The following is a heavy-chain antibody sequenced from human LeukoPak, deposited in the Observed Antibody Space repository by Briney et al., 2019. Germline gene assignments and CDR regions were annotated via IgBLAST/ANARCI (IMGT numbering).Heavy chain of an antibody. D-gene: IGHD3-22*01. J-gene: IGHJ5*02. CDR1: GGSTSNYY. CDR2: IHYSGST. V-gene: IGHV4-59*01. Sequence: PSETLSLACTVSGGSTSNYYWSWIRQPPGRGLEWIGYIHYSGSTNYSPSLKSRVTISVDTSKNQFSLKLRSVTAADTAVYYCARGISSSGYCDNWFDPWGQGTLVTVSS. CDR3: ARGISSSGYCDNWFDP.